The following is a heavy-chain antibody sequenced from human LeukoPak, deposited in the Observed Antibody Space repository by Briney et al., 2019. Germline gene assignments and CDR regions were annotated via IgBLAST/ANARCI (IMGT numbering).Heavy chain of an antibody. D-gene: IGHD3-9*01. V-gene: IGHV4-39*01. J-gene: IGHJ4*02. CDR1: GGSISSSYYY. Sequence: SETLSLTCTVSGGSISSSYYYWGWIRQPPGKGLEWIGSIYYSGSTYYNPSLKSRVTISVDTSKNQFSLKLSSVTAADTAVYYCARVSGDILTGFDYWGQGALVTVSS. CDR3: ARVSGDILTGFDY. CDR2: IYYSGST.